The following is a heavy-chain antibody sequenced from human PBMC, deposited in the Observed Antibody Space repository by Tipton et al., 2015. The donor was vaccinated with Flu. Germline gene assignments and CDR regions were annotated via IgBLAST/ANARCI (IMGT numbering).Heavy chain of an antibody. CDR1: GDSISSNNYY. V-gene: IGHV4-31*03. Sequence: TLSLTCTVPGDSISSNNYYWNWVRQNPGKGLEWIGYIHYTGSTYYNPSLKSRLTISVDTSKNQFSLRLTSVTAADTAVYYCARDLSASGSLGYWGQGTLVTVSS. J-gene: IGHJ4*02. CDR2: IHYTGST. D-gene: IGHD3-10*01. CDR3: ARDLSASGSLGY.